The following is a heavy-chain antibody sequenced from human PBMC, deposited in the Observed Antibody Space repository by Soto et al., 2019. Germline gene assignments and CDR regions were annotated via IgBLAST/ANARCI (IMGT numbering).Heavy chain of an antibody. CDR1: GYTFTSYD. CDR3: AREYYDIVAGYSNWFDP. J-gene: IGHJ5*02. Sequence: QVQLVQSGAEVKKPGASVKVSCKASGYTFTSYDINWVRQATAQGLEWMGWMNPNSGNTGYAQKFQGRVTMTRNTYISTAYMELSSLRSEDTAVYYCAREYYDIVAGYSNWFDPWGQGTLVTVSS. D-gene: IGHD3-9*01. CDR2: MNPNSGNT. V-gene: IGHV1-8*01.